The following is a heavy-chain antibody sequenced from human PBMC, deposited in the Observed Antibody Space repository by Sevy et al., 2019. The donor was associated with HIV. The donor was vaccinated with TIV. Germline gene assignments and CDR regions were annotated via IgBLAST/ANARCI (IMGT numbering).Heavy chain of an antibody. D-gene: IGHD3-10*01. CDR2: LIAVFGTT. J-gene: IGHJ4*01. CDR1: GGIFRSNA. Sequence: ASVKVSCKASGGIFRSNAISWVRQAPGQGLEWMGGLIAVFGTTNYAQKFQGRVTVTADESRSTAYMELSSLRSEDTAVYYCARDKYYYVSGSFDYWDQGTQVTVSS. CDR3: ARDKYYYVSGSFDY. V-gene: IGHV1-69*13.